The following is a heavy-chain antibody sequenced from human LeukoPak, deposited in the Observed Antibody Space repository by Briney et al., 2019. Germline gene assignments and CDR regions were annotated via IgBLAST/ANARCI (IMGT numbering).Heavy chain of an antibody. CDR3: ASTYYDFWSGNGYFDY. D-gene: IGHD3-3*01. CDR2: INHSGST. CDR1: GGSVSGYY. J-gene: IGHJ4*02. V-gene: IGHV4-34*01. Sequence: SETLSLTCAVYGGSVSGYYWSWIRQPPGKGLEWIGEINHSGSTNYNPSLKSRVTISVDTSKNQFSLKLSSVTAADTAVYYCASTYYDFWSGNGYFDYWGQGTLVTVSS.